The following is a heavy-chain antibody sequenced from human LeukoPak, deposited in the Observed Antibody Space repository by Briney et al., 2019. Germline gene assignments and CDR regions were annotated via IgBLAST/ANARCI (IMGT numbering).Heavy chain of an antibody. CDR1: GGSISSGDYY. V-gene: IGHV4-30-4*08. CDR3: AREPMNYYDSSGQVDY. D-gene: IGHD3-22*01. Sequence: SQTLSLTCTVSGGSISSGDYYWSWIRQPPGKGLEWIGYIYYSGSTYYNPSLKSRVTISVDTSKNQFSLKLSSVPAADTAVYYCAREPMNYYDSSGQVDYWGQGTLITVSS. CDR2: IYYSGST. J-gene: IGHJ4*02.